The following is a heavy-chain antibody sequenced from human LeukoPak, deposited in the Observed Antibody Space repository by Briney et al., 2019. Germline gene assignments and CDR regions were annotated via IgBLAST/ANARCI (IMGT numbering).Heavy chain of an antibody. CDR1: GFTFGDYA. V-gene: IGHV3-49*04. CDR3: SRAVSGYFGLYYFDS. D-gene: IGHD3-10*01. J-gene: IGHJ4*02. CDR2: IRRAIYGGTT. Sequence: GGSLRLSCAASGFTFGDYAMTWVRQAPGKGLEWVGFIRRAIYGGTTEYAASVKGRFTISGDDSKTIVHLQMNSLKTEDTAAYYCSRAVSGYFGLYYFDSWGQGTLVTVSS.